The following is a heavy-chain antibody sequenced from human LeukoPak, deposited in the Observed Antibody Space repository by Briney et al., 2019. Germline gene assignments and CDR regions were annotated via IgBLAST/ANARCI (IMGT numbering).Heavy chain of an antibody. CDR1: GFSFDNYG. Sequence: GGSLRLSCAASGFSFDNYGMSWVRQAPGKGLEWVSGINWNGGRAGYADSVKGRFTISRDNAKNSLYLQLHSLRAEDTAVYYCVRDCHYYDTTDPKYYLDYWGLGTLVTVSS. V-gene: IGHV3-20*04. J-gene: IGHJ4*02. CDR3: VRDCHYYDTTDPKYYLDY. CDR2: INWNGGRA. D-gene: IGHD3-22*01.